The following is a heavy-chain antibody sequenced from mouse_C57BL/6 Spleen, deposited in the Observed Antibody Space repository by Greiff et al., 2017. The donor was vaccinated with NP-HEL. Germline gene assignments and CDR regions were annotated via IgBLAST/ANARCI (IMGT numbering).Heavy chain of an antibody. J-gene: IGHJ3*01. CDR3: ARAYLLLRPWFAY. CDR2: INPNHGGT. V-gene: IGHV1-26*01. CDR1: GYTFTDYY. Sequence: VQLQQSGPELVKPGASVKISCKASGYTFTDYYMNWVKQSHGKSLEWIGDINPNHGGTGYNQKFKGKATLTVDKSSSTAYMELRSLTSEDSAVYYCARAYLLLRPWFAYWGQGTLVTVSA. D-gene: IGHD1-1*01.